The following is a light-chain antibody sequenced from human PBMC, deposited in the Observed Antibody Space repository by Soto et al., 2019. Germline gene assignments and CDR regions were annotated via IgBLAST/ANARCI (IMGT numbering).Light chain of an antibody. CDR1: QSVSSSY. J-gene: IGKJ1*01. CDR2: GAS. V-gene: IGKV3-20*01. CDR3: QQYNSWT. Sequence: EGMLTQSPGTLSLSPGERAALSCRASQSVSSSYLAWYQQKPGQAPRLLIYGASSRATGIPDRFSGSGSGTDFTLTVSRLEPEDFATYYCQQYNSWTFGQGTKVDIK.